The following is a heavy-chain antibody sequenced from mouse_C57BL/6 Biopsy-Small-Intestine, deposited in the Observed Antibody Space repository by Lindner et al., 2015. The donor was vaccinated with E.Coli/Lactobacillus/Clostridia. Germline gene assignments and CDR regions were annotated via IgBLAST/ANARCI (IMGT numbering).Heavy chain of an antibody. CDR3: AKNLGSHAMDY. CDR2: IWRGGST. Sequence: VQLQESGPGLVQPSQSLSITCTVSGFSLITYGVHWIRQSPGKGLEWLGVIWRGGSTDYNAAFMSRLSITKDNSKSQVFFKMNSLQADDTAIYYCAKNLGSHAMDYWGQGTSVTVSS. D-gene: IGHD2-2*01. J-gene: IGHJ4*01. CDR1: GFSLITYG. V-gene: IGHV2-5*01.